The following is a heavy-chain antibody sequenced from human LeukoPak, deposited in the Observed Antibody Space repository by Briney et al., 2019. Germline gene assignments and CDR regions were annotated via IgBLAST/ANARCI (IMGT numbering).Heavy chain of an antibody. Sequence: GGSLRLSCAASGFTFSSYAMNWFRQAPGKGLEWVGFIRSKTYGGTGEYAAPVKGRFTISRDDSKSIAHLQMNSLKAEDTAVYYCTRSESGTYKGGFDFWGQGTLVTVSS. V-gene: IGHV3-49*03. D-gene: IGHD1-26*01. CDR1: GFTFSSYA. J-gene: IGHJ4*02. CDR3: TRSESGTYKGGFDF. CDR2: IRSKTYGGTG.